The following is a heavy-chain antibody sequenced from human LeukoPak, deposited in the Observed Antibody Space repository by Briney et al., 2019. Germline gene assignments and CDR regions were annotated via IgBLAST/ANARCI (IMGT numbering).Heavy chain of an antibody. CDR2: MNPNSGNT. J-gene: IGHJ5*02. CDR1: GYTFTSYD. V-gene: IGHV1-8*01. D-gene: IGHD3-22*01. CDR3: ATGFDDDSSGYWFDP. Sequence: ASVKVSCKASGYTFTSYDINWVRQATGQGLEWVGWMNPNSGNTGYAQKFQGRVTMTRNTSISTAYMELSSLRSEDTAVYYCATGFDDDSSGYWFDPWGQGTLVTVSS.